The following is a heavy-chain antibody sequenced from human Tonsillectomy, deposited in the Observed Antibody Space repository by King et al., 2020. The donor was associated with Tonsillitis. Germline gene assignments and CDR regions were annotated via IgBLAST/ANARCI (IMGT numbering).Heavy chain of an antibody. D-gene: IGHD2-15*01. V-gene: IGHV3-49*05. J-gene: IGHJ4*02. CDR1: GFTFGDYA. CDR3: ARAQGYCTGGSCYPAAYFDY. CDR2: IRNKAYGGTT. Sequence: QLVQSGGGLVKPGRSLRLSCTASGFTFGDYAMSWFRQAPGKGLEWVGFIRNKAYGGTTEYAASVKGRFSISRGDSKSIAYLQMNSLKTEDTAVYYCARAQGYCTGGSCYPAAYFDYWGQGTLVTVSS.